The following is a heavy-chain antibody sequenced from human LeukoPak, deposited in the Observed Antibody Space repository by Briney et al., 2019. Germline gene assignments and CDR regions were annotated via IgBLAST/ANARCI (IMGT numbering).Heavy chain of an antibody. Sequence: GGSLRLSCAASGFTFSSYWMHWVRQAPGKGLVGVSRINSDGSSTSYADSVKGRFTISRDNAKNTLYLQTNSLRAEDTAVYYCARAGISSGWDPPTIDYWGQGTLVTVSS. CDR1: GFTFSSYW. CDR3: ARAGISSGWDPPTIDY. J-gene: IGHJ4*02. D-gene: IGHD6-19*01. V-gene: IGHV3-74*01. CDR2: INSDGSST.